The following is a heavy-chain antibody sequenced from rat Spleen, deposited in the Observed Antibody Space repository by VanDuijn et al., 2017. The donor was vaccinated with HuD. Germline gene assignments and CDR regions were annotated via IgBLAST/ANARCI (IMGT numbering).Heavy chain of an antibody. V-gene: IGHV5-29*01. CDR3: TRDRTYYGFTLDY. D-gene: IGHD1-9*01. Sequence: EVQLVESGGGLVRPGRSMKLSCAASGFTFSNYDMVWVRQAPAQGLKWVATISYDGSTPYYRDSVKGRFTISRDNAKSTLYLQMNSLRSEDTATYYCTRDRTYYGFTLDYWGQGVMVTVSS. CDR2: ISYDGSTP. J-gene: IGHJ2*01. CDR1: GFTFSNYD.